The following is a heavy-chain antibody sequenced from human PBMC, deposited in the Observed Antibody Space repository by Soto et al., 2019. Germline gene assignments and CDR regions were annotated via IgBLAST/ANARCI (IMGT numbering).Heavy chain of an antibody. CDR2: IYPGDSDT. CDR1: GYNFATYW. CDR3: ARTGYGNWLDP. D-gene: IGHD3-10*01. V-gene: IGHV5-51*01. Sequence: PGESLKISCKGSGYNFATYWIAWVRQLPGKGPEWMGIIYPGDSDTSYSPSFQGHVTISADKSSSTAYLQWNSLKASDTAMYYCARTGYGNWLDPWGQGTLVTVSS. J-gene: IGHJ5*02.